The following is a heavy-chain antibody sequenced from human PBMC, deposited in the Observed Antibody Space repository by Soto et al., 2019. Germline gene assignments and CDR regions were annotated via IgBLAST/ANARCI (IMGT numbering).Heavy chain of an antibody. V-gene: IGHV3-30*18. CDR3: AKDLEYRDY. J-gene: IGHJ4*02. D-gene: IGHD6-6*01. CDR1: GFTFSSYG. CDR2: ISYEGSSK. Sequence: QVQLVESGGGVVQPGRSLRLSCAASGFTFSSYGMNWVRQAPGKGLEWVAVISYEGSSKYYADSVRGRFTISRDNSKNTLYLQMNSLRVEDTAVYYCAKDLEYRDYWGQGTLVTVSS.